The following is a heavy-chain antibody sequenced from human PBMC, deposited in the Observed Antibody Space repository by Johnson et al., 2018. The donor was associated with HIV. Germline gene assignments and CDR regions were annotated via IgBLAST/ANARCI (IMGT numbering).Heavy chain of an antibody. Sequence: VQLVESGGGVVQPGRSLRLSCAASGFTFSSYAMYWVRQAPGKGLEWVASIKYDGSDKYYVDAVKGRLIISRDNVNNSVYLQMNSLRGEDTAVYYCARELNSGNYDPWFERWESGAFDVWGQGTLVTVSS. V-gene: IGHV3-7*03. J-gene: IGHJ3*01. CDR2: IKYDGSDK. CDR3: ARELNSGNYDPWFERWESGAFDV. CDR1: GFTFSSYA. D-gene: IGHD1-26*01.